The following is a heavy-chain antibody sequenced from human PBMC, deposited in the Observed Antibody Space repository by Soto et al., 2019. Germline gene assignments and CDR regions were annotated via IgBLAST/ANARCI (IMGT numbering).Heavy chain of an antibody. CDR1: GFTFSSYS. V-gene: IGHV3-23*01. Sequence: GGSLRLSCVASGFTFSSYSMSWVRQAPGKGLEWVSGFRAGGDDGTTYYADSVKGRFTVSRDNAQNSLSLKLNSLRVEDTAVYYCARSYSSGWEFDYWGQGTQVTVSS. CDR2: FRAGGDDGTT. J-gene: IGHJ4*02. CDR3: ARSYSSGWEFDY. D-gene: IGHD6-19*01.